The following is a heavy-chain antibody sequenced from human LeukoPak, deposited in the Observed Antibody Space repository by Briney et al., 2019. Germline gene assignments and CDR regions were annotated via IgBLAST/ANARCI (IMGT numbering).Heavy chain of an antibody. CDR3: ASGTYCSGGSCPLSPFDY. J-gene: IGHJ4*02. Sequence: ASVKVSCKASGYTFTGYYIHWVRQAPGQGLEWMGWINPNSGGTNYAQNFQGRVTMTRDTSISTAYMELSRLGSDDTAVYYCASGTYCSGGSCPLSPFDYWGQGTLVTVSS. CDR2: INPNSGGT. D-gene: IGHD2-15*01. V-gene: IGHV1-2*02. CDR1: GYTFTGYY.